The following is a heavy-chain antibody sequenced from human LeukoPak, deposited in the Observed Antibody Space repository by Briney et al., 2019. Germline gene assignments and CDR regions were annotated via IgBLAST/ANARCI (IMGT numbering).Heavy chain of an antibody. CDR1: GDSVSSNSAV. Sequence: SQTLSLTCAVSGDSVSSNSAVWNWIRQSPSRGLEWLGRKYYRSRWKNDYAVSVKGRITINPDTSKNQFSLLLNSVTPEGTAVYYCAAEGGTAEAAFDYWGQGTHVTVSS. CDR2: KYYRSRWKN. D-gene: IGHD6-19*01. CDR3: AAEGGTAEAAFDY. J-gene: IGHJ4*02. V-gene: IGHV6-1*01.